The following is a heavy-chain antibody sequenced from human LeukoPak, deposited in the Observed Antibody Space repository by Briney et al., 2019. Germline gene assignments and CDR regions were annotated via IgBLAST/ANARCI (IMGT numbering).Heavy chain of an antibody. CDR1: GGTFSSYA. D-gene: IGHD3-22*01. Sequence: ASVKVSCKASGGTFSSYAISWVRQAPGQGLEWMGRIIPILGIANYAQKFQGRVTITAGKSTSTAYMELSSLRSEDTAVYYCAADYYDSSGYSRYFDYWGQGTLVTVSS. CDR2: IIPILGIA. CDR3: AADYYDSSGYSRYFDY. V-gene: IGHV1-69*04. J-gene: IGHJ4*02.